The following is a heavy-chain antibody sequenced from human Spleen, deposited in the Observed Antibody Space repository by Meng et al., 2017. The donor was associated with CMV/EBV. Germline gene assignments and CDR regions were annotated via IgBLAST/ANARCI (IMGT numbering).Heavy chain of an antibody. D-gene: IGHD3-22*01. V-gene: IGHV4-39*07. Sequence: SETLSLTCTVSGCSISSSSYYWGWIRQPPGKGLEWFGSIYYSGSTYYNPSLKSRVTISVDTSKNQFSLKLSSVTAADTAVYYCARDAYYYDSSGYSYFDYWGQGTLVTVSS. CDR3: ARDAYYYDSSGYSYFDY. J-gene: IGHJ4*02. CDR1: GCSISSSSYY. CDR2: IYYSGST.